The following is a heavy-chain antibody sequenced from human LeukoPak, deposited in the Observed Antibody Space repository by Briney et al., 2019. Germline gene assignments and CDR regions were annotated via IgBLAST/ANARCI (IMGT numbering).Heavy chain of an antibody. CDR3: ARDYCGGDCFPDY. V-gene: IGHV1-2*06. Sequence: ASVKVSCKASGYTFTGYYVHWVRQAPGQGLEWMGRINPNSGDTNYAQKFQGRVTMTRDTSISTAYVELSRLRSDDTAVYYCARDYCGGDCFPDYWGQGTLVTVSS. CDR2: INPNSGDT. D-gene: IGHD2-21*02. CDR1: GYTFTGYY. J-gene: IGHJ4*02.